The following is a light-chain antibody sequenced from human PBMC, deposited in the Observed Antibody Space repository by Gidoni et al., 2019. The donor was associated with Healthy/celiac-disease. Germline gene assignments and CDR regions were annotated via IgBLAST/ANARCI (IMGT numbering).Light chain of an antibody. Sequence: DIVMTQSPDSLAVSLGERATINCKSSQSVLYSSNNKNYLAWYQQKPGQPPKLLIYWASTRESGVPDRFSGSGSGTDFTLTISSLQAEDVAVYYCQKYYSKPYTFGQGTKLEIK. J-gene: IGKJ2*01. CDR3: QKYYSKPYT. CDR1: QSVLYSSNNKNY. CDR2: WAS. V-gene: IGKV4-1*01.